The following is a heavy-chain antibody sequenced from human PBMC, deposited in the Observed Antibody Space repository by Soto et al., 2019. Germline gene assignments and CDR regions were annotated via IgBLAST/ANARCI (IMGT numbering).Heavy chain of an antibody. CDR2: INAGNGNT. V-gene: IGHV1-3*01. CDR1: GNTFSNYY. J-gene: IGHJ4*02. Sequence: ASVKVSCKASGNTFSNYYIHWVRQAPGQRLEWMGWINAGNGNTKYSQKFQGRFTITRDTSASTAYMERSSLRSEDTAVYYCAKGEWSYCRGGSCYYFDYWGQGTVVTVSS. D-gene: IGHD2-15*01. CDR3: AKGEWSYCRGGSCYYFDY.